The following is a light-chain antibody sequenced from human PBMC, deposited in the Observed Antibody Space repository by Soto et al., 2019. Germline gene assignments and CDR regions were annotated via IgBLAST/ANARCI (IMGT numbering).Light chain of an antibody. CDR1: SSDVGGYNY. J-gene: IGLJ1*01. CDR3: SSYTSTTTRV. Sequence: QSALTQPASVSGSPGQSITISCTGTSSDVGGYNYVSWYQQHPGKGPKLMIYEVSNRPSGVSNRFSGSKSGNTATLTISGLQAEDEAVYYCSSYTSTTTRVFGTGTKVTVL. CDR2: EVS. V-gene: IGLV2-14*03.